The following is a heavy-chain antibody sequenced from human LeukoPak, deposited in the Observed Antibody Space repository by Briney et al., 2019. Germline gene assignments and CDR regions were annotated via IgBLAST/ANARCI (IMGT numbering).Heavy chain of an antibody. CDR1: GGSISGYY. CDR3: ARVSDYYDTSGYYYAFGY. J-gene: IGHJ4*02. CDR2: IYASGST. D-gene: IGHD3-22*01. Sequence: SETLSLTCTVSGGSISGYYWSWIRQPAGKRLEWIGRIYASGSTSYNPSLKSRVTISVDKSKNQFSLTLSSVTAADTALYYCARVSDYYDTSGYYYAFGYWGQGTLVTVSS. V-gene: IGHV4-4*07.